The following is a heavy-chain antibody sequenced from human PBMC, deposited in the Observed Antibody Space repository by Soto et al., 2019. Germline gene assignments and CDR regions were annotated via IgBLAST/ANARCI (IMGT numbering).Heavy chain of an antibody. CDR2: ISGSGGST. J-gene: IGHJ6*03. Sequence: GGSLRLSCAASGFTFSSYAMSWVRQAPGKGLEWVSAISGSGGSTYYADSVKGRFTISRDNSKNTLYLQMNSLRAEDTAVYYCAKLVGGSYRLPNYYYYYMDVWGKGTTVTVSS. V-gene: IGHV3-23*01. CDR3: AKLVGGSYRLPNYYYYYMDV. D-gene: IGHD3-16*02. CDR1: GFTFSSYA.